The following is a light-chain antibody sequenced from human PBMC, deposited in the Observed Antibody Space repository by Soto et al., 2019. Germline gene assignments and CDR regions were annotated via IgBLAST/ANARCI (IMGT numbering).Light chain of an antibody. V-gene: IGKV3-15*01. CDR1: QSVSSN. CDR2: VAS. CDR3: QQYNNWPPYT. J-gene: IGKJ2*01. Sequence: EIVMTQSPATLSVSPGERATLSCRASQSVSSNLAWYQQKPGQAPRLLIYVASTRATGIPATFSGSGSGTEFTLTISSLQAEACALYCGQQYNNWPPYTFGQGTKLEIK.